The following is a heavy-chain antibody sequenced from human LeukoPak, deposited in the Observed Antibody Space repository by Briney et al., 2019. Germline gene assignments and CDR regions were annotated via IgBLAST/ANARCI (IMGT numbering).Heavy chain of an antibody. CDR1: GGSISSYY. V-gene: IGHV4-59*01. CDR3: ARGVYIAAAQYGY. D-gene: IGHD6-13*01. Sequence: SETLSLTCTVSGGSISSYYWSWIRQPPGKGLEWIGYIYYSGTTNYNPYLKSRVTISVDTSKNQLSLKLSSVTAADTAVYYCARGVYIAAAQYGYWGQGTLVTVSS. J-gene: IGHJ4*02. CDR2: IYYSGTT.